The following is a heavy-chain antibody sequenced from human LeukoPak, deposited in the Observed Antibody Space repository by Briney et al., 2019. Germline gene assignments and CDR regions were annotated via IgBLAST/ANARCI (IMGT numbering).Heavy chain of an antibody. CDR3: AITGITSY. Sequence: RSGGSLRLSCAASGFTFDDYAMHWVRQAPGKGLEWVSGISWNSGSIGYADSVKGRFTISRDNAKNSLYLQMNSLRAEDTALYYCAITGITSYWGQGTLVTVSS. J-gene: IGHJ4*02. V-gene: IGHV3-9*01. D-gene: IGHD3-10*01. CDR1: GFTFDDYA. CDR2: ISWNSGSI.